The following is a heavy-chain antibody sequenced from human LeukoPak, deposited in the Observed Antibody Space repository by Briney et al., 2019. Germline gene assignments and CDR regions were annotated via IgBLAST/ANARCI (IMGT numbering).Heavy chain of an antibody. CDR3: ARDNDARVTAISQWYYYGMDV. CDR1: GFTMSGIH. CDR2: LYAGGST. J-gene: IGHJ6*02. D-gene: IGHD2-21*02. V-gene: IGHV3-66*01. Sequence: GGSLRLSCTASGFTMSGIHMNWVRQAPGKGLDWVSGLYAGGSTYYAGSVTGRFTISRDDSKNTLYLQMNSLRAEDTAAYYCARDNDARVTAISQWYYYGMDVWGQGTTVTVSS.